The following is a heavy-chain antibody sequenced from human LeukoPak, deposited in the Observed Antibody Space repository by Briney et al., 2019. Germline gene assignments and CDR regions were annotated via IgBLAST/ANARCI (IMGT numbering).Heavy chain of an antibody. V-gene: IGHV4-59*01. Sequence: SETLSLTCTVSGGSISSYYWSWIRQPPGKGLEWIGYIYYSGSTNYNPSLKSRVTISVDTSKNQFSLKLSSVTAADTAVYYCARGGSYGGHKFDYWGQGTLVTVSS. CDR1: GGSISSYY. CDR2: IYYSGST. D-gene: IGHD5-18*01. J-gene: IGHJ4*02. CDR3: ARGGSYGGHKFDY.